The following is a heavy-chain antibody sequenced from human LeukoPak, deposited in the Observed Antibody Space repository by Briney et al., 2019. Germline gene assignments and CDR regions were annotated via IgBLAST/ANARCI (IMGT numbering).Heavy chain of an antibody. J-gene: IGHJ4*02. V-gene: IGHV4-4*02. D-gene: IGHD2-8*01. Sequence: TSETLSLTCAVSGGSISSSNWWSWVRQPPGKGLEWIGEIHHSGSTNYNPSLKSRVTISVDKSKNQFSLKLSSVTAADTAVYYCARDDCTNGVCYFFDYWGQGTLVTVSS. CDR1: GGSISSSNW. CDR2: IHHSGST. CDR3: ARDDCTNGVCYFFDY.